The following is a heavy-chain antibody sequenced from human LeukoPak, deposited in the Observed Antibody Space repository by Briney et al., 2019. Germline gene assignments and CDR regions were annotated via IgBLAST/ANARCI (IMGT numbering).Heavy chain of an antibody. CDR3: ARLMTTANALDI. D-gene: IGHD4-17*01. J-gene: IGHJ3*02. V-gene: IGHV4-59*08. Sequence: SETLSLTCTFSGGSISSYYWSWIRQPPGKGLEWIGYTHYSGNTKYNPSLNSRVIFSVDTSKNQFSLKLGSVTAADTALYYCARLMTTANALDIWGHGTMVTVSS. CDR1: GGSISSYY. CDR2: THYSGNT.